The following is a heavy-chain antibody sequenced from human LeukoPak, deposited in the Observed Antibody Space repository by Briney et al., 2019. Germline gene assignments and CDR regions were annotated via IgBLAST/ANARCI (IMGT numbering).Heavy chain of an antibody. D-gene: IGHD2-2*01. CDR1: GGSFSSYY. Sequence: SETLSLTCAVYGGSFSSYYWSWIRQPPGKGLEWIGEINHSGSTNYNPSLKSRVTISVDTSKNQFSLKLSSVTAADTAVYYCARGRVSIVVVPPAIQDWFDPWGQGTLVPVSS. CDR2: INHSGST. J-gene: IGHJ5*02. V-gene: IGHV4-34*01. CDR3: ARGRVSIVVVPPAIQDWFDP.